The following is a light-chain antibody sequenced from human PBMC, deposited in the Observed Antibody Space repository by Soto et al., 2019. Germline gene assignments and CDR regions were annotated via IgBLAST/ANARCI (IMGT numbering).Light chain of an antibody. Sequence: EIVLTQSQGTRSFSQGEGATLPCGAGQGFASSYLAWYQQKPGQVPRLLIYGASSRATGIPDRFSGSGSGTDFTLTISRLEPEDFAVYYCQQYGSSQSFGQGTKVEIK. J-gene: IGKJ1*01. CDR3: QQYGSSQS. CDR2: GAS. V-gene: IGKV3-20*01. CDR1: QGFASSY.